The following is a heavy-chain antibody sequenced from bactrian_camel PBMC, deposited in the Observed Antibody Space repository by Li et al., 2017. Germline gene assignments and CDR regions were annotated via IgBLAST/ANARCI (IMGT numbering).Heavy chain of an antibody. CDR2: ISGGSST. D-gene: IGHD6*01. J-gene: IGHJ4*01. V-gene: IGHV3-2*01. CDR1: GFAFSSHY. Sequence: QVQLVESGGGLVQVGGSLRISCAASGFAFSSHYVNWVRQAPGMGLEWVSSISGGSSTYYANSVKGRFTIARDNTKNTVYLQMLSLKSEDTALYYCAAGPWYTDEYKYWGQGTQVTVS. CDR3: AAGPWYTDEYKY.